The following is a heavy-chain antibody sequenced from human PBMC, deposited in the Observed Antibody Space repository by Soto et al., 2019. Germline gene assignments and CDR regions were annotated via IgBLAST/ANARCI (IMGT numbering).Heavy chain of an antibody. CDR1: GFTFSNAW. D-gene: IGHD3-3*01. CDR2: IKSKTEGGTT. Sequence: GGSLRLSCAASGFTFSNAWMSWVRQAPGKGLEWVGRIKSKTEGGTTNYAAPVKGKFNISRDDSKNKLNLQMNSLKTEDTAVYYCTTEPDTIFGVVTYDAFDIWGQGTMVTVSS. CDR3: TTEPDTIFGVVTYDAFDI. V-gene: IGHV3-15*01. J-gene: IGHJ3*02.